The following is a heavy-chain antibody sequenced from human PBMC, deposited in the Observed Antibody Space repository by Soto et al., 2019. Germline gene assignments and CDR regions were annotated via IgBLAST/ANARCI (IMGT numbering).Heavy chain of an antibody. D-gene: IGHD1-1*01. CDR3: AREAHRANALDF. J-gene: IGHJ4*02. CDR1: GGSISSGDYY. CDR2: IYYSGST. V-gene: IGHV4-30-4*01. Sequence: PSETLSLTCTVSGGSISSGDYYWSWIRQPPGKGLEWIGYIYYSGSTYYNPSLKSRVTISVDMSKNQFSLKLSSVTAADTAVYYGAREAHRANALDFWGQGKLVNVS.